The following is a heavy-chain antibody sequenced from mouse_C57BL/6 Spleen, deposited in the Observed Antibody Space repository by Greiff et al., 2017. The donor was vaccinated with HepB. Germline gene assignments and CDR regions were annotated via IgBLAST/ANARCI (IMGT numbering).Heavy chain of an antibody. CDR3: TRGLRRFSWFAY. CDR1: GFNIKDDH. J-gene: IGHJ3*01. D-gene: IGHD2-4*01. CDR2: IDPENGDT. V-gene: IGHV14-4*01. Sequence: GQLQQAGGELVRPGGSGKLSCTASGFNIKDDHKHWVKRRREQGLEWIGWIDPENGDTENASKFQGKATITADTSSNTAYLQLSSLTSEDTAVYYCTRGLRRFSWFAYWGQGTLVTVSA.